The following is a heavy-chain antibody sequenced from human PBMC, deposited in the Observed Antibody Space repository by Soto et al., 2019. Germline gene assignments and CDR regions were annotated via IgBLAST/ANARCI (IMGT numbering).Heavy chain of an antibody. CDR1: GGSFSGYY. J-gene: IGHJ6*03. CDR2: INHSGST. V-gene: IGHV4-34*01. CDR3: ASLYRGYHFRVGYHYYYMDV. D-gene: IGHD5-12*01. Sequence: PSETLSLTCAVYGGSFSGYYWSWIRQPPGKGLEWIGEINHSGSTNYNPSLKSRVTISVDTSKNQFSLKLRSVTAADTAVYYCASLYRGYHFRVGYHYYYMDVWGKGTTVPVPS.